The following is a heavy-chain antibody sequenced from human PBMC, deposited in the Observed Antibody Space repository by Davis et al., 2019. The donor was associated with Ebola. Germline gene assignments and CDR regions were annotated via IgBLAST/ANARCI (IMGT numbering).Heavy chain of an antibody. V-gene: IGHV3-30-3*01. CDR1: GFTFSSYA. Sequence: PGGSLRLSCAASGFTFSSYAMHWVRQAPGKGLEWVAVISYDGSNKYYADSVKGRFTISRDNSKNTLYLQMNSLRAEDTAVYYCARDAGSGMDVWGQGTTVTVSS. D-gene: IGHD3-10*01. CDR2: ISYDGSNK. J-gene: IGHJ6*02. CDR3: ARDAGSGMDV.